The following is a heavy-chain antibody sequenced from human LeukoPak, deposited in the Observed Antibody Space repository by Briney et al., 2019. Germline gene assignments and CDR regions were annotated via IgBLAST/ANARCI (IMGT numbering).Heavy chain of an antibody. CDR1: GGSISSSNW. D-gene: IGHD1-26*01. CDR2: IYHSGGT. J-gene: IGHJ3*02. V-gene: IGHV4-4*02. CDR3: ARAKAKWELHAFDI. Sequence: PSGTLSLTCAVSGGSISSSNWWSWVRQPPGKGLEWIGEIYHSGGTNYNPSLKSRVTISVDTSKNQFSLKLSSVTAADTAVYYCARAKAKWELHAFDIWGQGTMVTVSS.